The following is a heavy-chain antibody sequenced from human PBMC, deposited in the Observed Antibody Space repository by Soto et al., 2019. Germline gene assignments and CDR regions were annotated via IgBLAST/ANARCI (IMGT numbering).Heavy chain of an antibody. CDR1: GCSVSSGGDD. Sequence: PSGTLSITCTVSGCSVSSGGDDWRWLRQPPGKGLEWIGYIYYSGSTNYNPSLKSRVTISVDTSKNQFSLKLSSVTAADTAVYYCARSYLGDYTLDYWGQGTLVTVSS. CDR2: IYYSGST. J-gene: IGHJ4*02. CDR3: ARSYLGDYTLDY. V-gene: IGHV4-61*08. D-gene: IGHD4-17*01.